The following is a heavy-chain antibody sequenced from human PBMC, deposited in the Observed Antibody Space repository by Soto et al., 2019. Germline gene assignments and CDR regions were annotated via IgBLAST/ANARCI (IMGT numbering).Heavy chain of an antibody. V-gene: IGHV4-34*01. CDR2: INHSGST. J-gene: IGHJ6*03. CDR3: ARRLYNYYYYYMDV. D-gene: IGHD2-8*01. Sequence: WSWIRQPPGKGLEWIGEINHSGSTNYNPSLKSRVTISVDTSKNQFSLKLSSVTAADTAVYYCARRLYNYYYYYMDVWGKGTTVTVSS.